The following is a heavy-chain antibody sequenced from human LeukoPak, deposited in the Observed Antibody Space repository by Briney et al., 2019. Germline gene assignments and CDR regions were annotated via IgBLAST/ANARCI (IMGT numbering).Heavy chain of an antibody. CDR1: GFTFSSYA. D-gene: IGHD3-22*01. CDR2: ISGSGDNT. J-gene: IGHJ4*02. Sequence: GSLRLSCAASGFTFSSYAMSWGRRAPGKGLERVSGISGSGDNTYYADSVKGRFTISRDNSRNTLYVQVNSLGTEDTAAYYCAKGSYYDSSGSFYFDYWGQGTLVTVSS. V-gene: IGHV3-23*01. CDR3: AKGSYYDSSGSFYFDY.